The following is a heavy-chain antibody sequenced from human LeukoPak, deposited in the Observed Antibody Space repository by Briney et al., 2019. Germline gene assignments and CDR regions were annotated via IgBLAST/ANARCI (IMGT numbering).Heavy chain of an antibody. J-gene: IGHJ6*02. CDR3: ARRFRDDSYYYYGMDV. D-gene: IGHD3-10*01. Sequence: SVKVSCKASGGTFISYAISWVRQAPGQGREWMGGIIPIFGTANYAQKFQGRVTITADESTSTAYMELSSLRSEDTAVYYCARRFRDDSYYYYGMDVWGQGTPVTVSS. V-gene: IGHV1-69*01. CDR1: GGTFISYA. CDR2: IIPIFGTA.